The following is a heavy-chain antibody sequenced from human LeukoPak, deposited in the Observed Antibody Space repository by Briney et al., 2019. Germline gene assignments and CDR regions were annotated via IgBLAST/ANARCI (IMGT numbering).Heavy chain of an antibody. V-gene: IGHV3-21*01. Sequence: GGAVRLSCAASGFSFSSYSMNWVGQAPGKGLEWVSSISSSSSYIYYADSVKGRFTISRDNAKNSLYLQMNSLRAEDTAVYYCAGDTSGWYQFDYWGQGTLVTVSS. CDR3: AGDTSGWYQFDY. CDR2: ISSSSSYI. D-gene: IGHD6-19*01. J-gene: IGHJ4*02. CDR1: GFSFSSYS.